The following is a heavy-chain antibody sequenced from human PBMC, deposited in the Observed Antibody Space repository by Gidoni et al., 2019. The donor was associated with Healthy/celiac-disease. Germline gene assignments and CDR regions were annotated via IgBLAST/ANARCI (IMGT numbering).Heavy chain of an antibody. CDR2: MKPNSGNT. CDR1: GYTFTSYD. Sequence: QLVQSGAEVKKPGASVKVSCKASGYTFTSYDINWVRQATGQGLEWMGWMKPNSGNTGYAKKFQGRVTMTRNTSISTAYMELSSLRSEDTAVYYCARSPHRYSGYEFDYWGQGTLVTVSS. V-gene: IGHV1-8*01. D-gene: IGHD5-12*01. CDR3: ARSPHRYSGYEFDY. J-gene: IGHJ4*02.